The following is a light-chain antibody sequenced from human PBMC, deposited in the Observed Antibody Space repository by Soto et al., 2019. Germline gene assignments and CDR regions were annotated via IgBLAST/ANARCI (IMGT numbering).Light chain of an antibody. Sequence: QSALTQPPSASGSLGQSVTISCTGTSSDVGGYNDVSWYQQHPGKAPKLMISGVSERPSGVPDRFSGSKSGNTASLTVSGLQAEEEADYYCSSYAGSDNWVFGGGTKLTVL. CDR2: GVS. CDR3: SSYAGSDNWV. J-gene: IGLJ2*01. V-gene: IGLV2-8*01. CDR1: SSDVGGYND.